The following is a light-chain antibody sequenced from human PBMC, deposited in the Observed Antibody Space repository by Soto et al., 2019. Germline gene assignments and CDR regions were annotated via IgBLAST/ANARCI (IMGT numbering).Light chain of an antibody. J-gene: IGKJ1*01. Sequence: DIVLTQSPVTLSFSPGEVATLSCRASQSVGSKLAWFQQKPGQAPRLLIYGASSRATGIPDRFSGSGSGTAFTLTISRLEPEDFAVYYCQQYGSSRATFGQGTKVAIK. CDR1: QSVGSK. CDR2: GAS. V-gene: IGKV3-20*01. CDR3: QQYGSSRAT.